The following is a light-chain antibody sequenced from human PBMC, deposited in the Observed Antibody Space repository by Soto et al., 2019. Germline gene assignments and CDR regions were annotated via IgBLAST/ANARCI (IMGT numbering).Light chain of an antibody. CDR3: QQYGSSPRT. J-gene: IGKJ1*01. CDR1: QSVSSSY. V-gene: IGKV3-20*01. CDR2: GAS. Sequence: EIVVTQSPATLSLSTGERATLSCRASQSVSSSYLAWYQQKPGQAPRLLIYGASSRATGIPDRFSGSGSGTDFTLTISRLEPEDFAVYYCQQYGSSPRTFGQGTKVDI.